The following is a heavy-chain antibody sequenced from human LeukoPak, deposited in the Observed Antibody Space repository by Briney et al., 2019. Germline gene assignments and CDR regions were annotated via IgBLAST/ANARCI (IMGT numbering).Heavy chain of an antibody. D-gene: IGHD5-18*01. J-gene: IGHJ4*02. CDR2: IHPGDSHT. V-gene: IGHV5-51*01. CDR1: GYTFTKYW. Sequence: PGESLKISCEGSGYTFTKYWIGWVRQMPGKGLEWLGIIHPGDSHTWYSPSFQGQVTISADKSISMAYLQWSSLKASDTAMYYCARLRGDTAMVHFDYWGQGTLVTVSS. CDR3: ARLRGDTAMVHFDY.